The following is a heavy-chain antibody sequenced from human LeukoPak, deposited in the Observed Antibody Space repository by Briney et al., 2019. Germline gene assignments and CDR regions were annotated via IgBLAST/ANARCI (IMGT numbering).Heavy chain of an antibody. V-gene: IGHV4-61*08. Sequence: SQTLSLTCAVSGGSISSGGYSWSWIRQPPGKGLEWIGYIYYSGSTNYNPSLKSRVTISVDTSKNQFSLKLSSVTAADTAVYYCARDQIYDSSGYTNWFDPWGQGALVTVSS. J-gene: IGHJ5*02. CDR2: IYYSGST. CDR1: GGSISSGGYS. CDR3: ARDQIYDSSGYTNWFDP. D-gene: IGHD3-22*01.